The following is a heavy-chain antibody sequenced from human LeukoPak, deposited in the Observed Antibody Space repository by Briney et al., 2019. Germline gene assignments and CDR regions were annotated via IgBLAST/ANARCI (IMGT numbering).Heavy chain of an antibody. V-gene: IGHV4-34*01. Sequence: SETLSLTCAVYGGSFSGHYWTWLRQSPAKAPEWVGEINHRGSAHYAPSLRSRVTISVDTAKNQFSLRLNSVTAADTAVYYCARGFAAGSLGDYYYYMDAWGKGTPFTVSS. J-gene: IGHJ6*03. D-gene: IGHD6-19*01. CDR3: ARGFAAGSLGDYYYYMDA. CDR2: INHRGSA. CDR1: GGSFSGHY.